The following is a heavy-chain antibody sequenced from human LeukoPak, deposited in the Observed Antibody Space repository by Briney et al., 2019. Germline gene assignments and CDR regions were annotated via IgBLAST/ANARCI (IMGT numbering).Heavy chain of an antibody. V-gene: IGHV1-18*04. Sequence: ASVKVSCKASGYTLTSYGISWVRQAPGQGLEWMGWISAYNGNTNYAQKLQGRVTMTTDTSTSTAYMELRSLRSDDTAVYYCARDIPPGYCSGGSCYFDYWGQGTLVTVSP. J-gene: IGHJ4*02. CDR2: ISAYNGNT. D-gene: IGHD2-15*01. CDR1: GYTLTSYG. CDR3: ARDIPPGYCSGGSCYFDY.